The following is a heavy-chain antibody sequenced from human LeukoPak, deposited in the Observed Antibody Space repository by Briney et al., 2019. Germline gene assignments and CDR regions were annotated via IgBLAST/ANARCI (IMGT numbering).Heavy chain of an antibody. V-gene: IGHV4-61*02. Sequence: PXETLSLTCTVSGGSISSGSYYWSWLRQPAGRGGEGVGRIYSSGSTNYNPSLKRRVTISVDTSKNQFSLKLSSVTAADTAVYYCAREEGYSGYEEFDYWGQGTLVTVSS. CDR3: AREEGYSGYEEFDY. CDR2: IYSSGST. D-gene: IGHD5-12*01. J-gene: IGHJ4*02. CDR1: GGSISSGSYY.